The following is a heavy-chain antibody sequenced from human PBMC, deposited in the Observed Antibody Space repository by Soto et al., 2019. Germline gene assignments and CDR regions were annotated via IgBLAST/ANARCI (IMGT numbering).Heavy chain of an antibody. J-gene: IGHJ6*02. V-gene: IGHV3-30-3*02. Sequence: PGGSLRLSCAASGFTFSSYAMHWVRQTPGKGLEWVALISYDGGDTYYADSVKGRFTISRDNSKNTLYLQMNSLRAEDTAVYYCAKNVWGITIFGGMDVWGQGTTVTVSS. CDR3: AKNVWGITIFGGMDV. CDR2: ISYDGGDT. CDR1: GFTFSSYA. D-gene: IGHD3-9*01.